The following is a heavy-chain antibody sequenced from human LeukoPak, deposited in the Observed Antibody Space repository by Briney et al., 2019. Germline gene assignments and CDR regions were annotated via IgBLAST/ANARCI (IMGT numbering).Heavy chain of an antibody. V-gene: IGHV4-4*07. CDR3: ARGSPGYSFYGSLDY. Sequence: SETLSLTCTVSGGSISSYYWSWIRQPAGKGLEWIGRIYTSGSTNYNPSLKSRVTISVDTSKNQFSLKLSSVTAADTAVYYCARGSPGYSFYGSLDYWGQGTLVTVSS. D-gene: IGHD3-10*01. CDR1: GGSISSYY. J-gene: IGHJ4*02. CDR2: IYTSGST.